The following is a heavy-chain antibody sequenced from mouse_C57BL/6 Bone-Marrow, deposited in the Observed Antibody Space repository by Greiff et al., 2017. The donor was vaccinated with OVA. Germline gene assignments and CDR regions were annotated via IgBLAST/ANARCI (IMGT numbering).Heavy chain of an antibody. CDR3: ARGGGATYYYGRSYDPVYAMDY. D-gene: IGHD1-1*01. CDR2: IDPANGNT. V-gene: IGHV14-3*01. CDR1: GFNFTNTY. J-gene: IGHJ4*01. Sequence: VQLQQSVAELVRPGASVKLSCTASGFNFTNTYMHWVKQRPEQGLEWIGSIDPANGNTKYAPKFQGKATITADKSSNTAYLPLSRLTSEDTAIFYCARGGGATYYYGRSYDPVYAMDYWGQGTSVTVSA.